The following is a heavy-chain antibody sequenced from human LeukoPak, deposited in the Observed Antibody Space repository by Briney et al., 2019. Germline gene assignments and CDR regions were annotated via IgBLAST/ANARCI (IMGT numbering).Heavy chain of an antibody. CDR1: GFTFSSYS. CDR2: ISTAGNTM. CDR3: ARVLHKRNYDSSDYYGS. D-gene: IGHD3-22*01. V-gene: IGHV3-48*01. Sequence: GGSLRLSCAASGFTFSSYSMNWVRQAPGKGPEWVSSISTAGNTMYYADSVRGRFTISRDNAKNSLYLQLNSLRAEDTAVYYCARVLHKRNYDSSDYYGSWGQGTLVTVSS. J-gene: IGHJ5*02.